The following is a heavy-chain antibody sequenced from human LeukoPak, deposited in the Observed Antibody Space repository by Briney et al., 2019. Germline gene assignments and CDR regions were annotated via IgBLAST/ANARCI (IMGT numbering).Heavy chain of an antibody. Sequence: GGSLRLSCATSGFAFSNYGMSWVRQAPGKGLEWVSHISDGGSRTYYADSVKGRFTISRDDSKNTLYLQMNSLRAEDTAVYYCAKAPYCRDTACPPYWGQGTLVTVSS. CDR1: GFAFSNYG. D-gene: IGHD2-21*01. V-gene: IGHV3-23*01. CDR2: ISDGGSRT. CDR3: AKAPYCRDTACPPY. J-gene: IGHJ4*02.